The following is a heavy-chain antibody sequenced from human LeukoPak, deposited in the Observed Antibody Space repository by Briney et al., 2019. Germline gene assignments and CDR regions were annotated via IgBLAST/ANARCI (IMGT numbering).Heavy chain of an antibody. V-gene: IGHV4-30-2*01. CDR2: IYHSGST. J-gene: IGHJ6*02. D-gene: IGHD3-9*01. CDR3: AAGYYIGSYYYGMDV. CDR1: GGSISSGGYS. Sequence: SETLSLTCAVSGGSISSGGYSWSWIRQPPGKGLEWIGYIYHSGSTYYNPSLKSRVTISVDRSKNQFSLKLSSVTAADTAVYYCAAGYYIGSYYYGMDVWGQGTTVTVSS.